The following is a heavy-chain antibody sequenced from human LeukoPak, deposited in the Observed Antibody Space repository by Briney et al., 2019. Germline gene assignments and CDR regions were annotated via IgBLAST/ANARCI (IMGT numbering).Heavy chain of an antibody. Sequence: SETLSLTCAVYGGSFSGYYWSWIRQPPGKGLEWIGEINHSGSTNYNPSLKSRATISVDTSKNQFSLKLSSVTAADTAVYYCARGVLRFLEWLLSSQNWFDPWGQGTLVTVSS. CDR2: INHSGST. CDR3: ARGVLRFLEWLLSSQNWFDP. D-gene: IGHD3-3*01. CDR1: GGSFSGYY. J-gene: IGHJ5*02. V-gene: IGHV4-34*01.